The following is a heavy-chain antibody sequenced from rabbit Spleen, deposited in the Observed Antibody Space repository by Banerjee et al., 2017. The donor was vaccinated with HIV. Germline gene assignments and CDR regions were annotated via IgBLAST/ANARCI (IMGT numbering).Heavy chain of an antibody. Sequence: QEQLEESGGGLVKPGASLTLTCTASGFDFSNYAMSWVRQAPGKGLEWIGYIATGNGVTVYASWAKGRFTISKTSSTTVTLQMTSLTVADTATYFCARDTGSSFSSYGMDLWGQGTLVTVS. CDR1: GFDFSNYA. D-gene: IGHD8-1*01. V-gene: IGHV1S45*01. J-gene: IGHJ3*01. CDR3: ARDTGSSFSSYGMDL. CDR2: IATGNGVT.